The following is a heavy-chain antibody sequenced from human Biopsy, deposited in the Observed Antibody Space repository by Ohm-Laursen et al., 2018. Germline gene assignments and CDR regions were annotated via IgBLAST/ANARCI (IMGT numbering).Heavy chain of an antibody. V-gene: IGHV1-18*01. CDR2: ISTYNGNT. D-gene: IGHD2-2*01. CDR1: GYTFTTYA. J-gene: IGHJ6*01. Sequence: SVKVSCKASGYTFTTYAISWVRQAPGQGLEWMGWISTYNGNTNYAQKVQGRVTMTTDTSTSTAYMELRSLRSEDTALYYCASSSYCGRTTCYQNYGVDVWGQGTTVTVSS. CDR3: ASSSYCGRTTCYQNYGVDV.